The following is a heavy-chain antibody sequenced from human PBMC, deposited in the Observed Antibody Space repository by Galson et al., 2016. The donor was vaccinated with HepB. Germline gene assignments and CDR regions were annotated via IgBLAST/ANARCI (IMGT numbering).Heavy chain of an antibody. J-gene: IGHJ4*02. D-gene: IGHD3-10*02. V-gene: IGHV4-39*01. CDR1: GDSISNSRYF. CDR3: ANYVPVVRTGFDY. Sequence: SETLSLTCTVSGDSISNSRYFWVWIRQPPGKGLEWIASIYYSGSTYYNPSLKSRATISMDTSENHFSLRLSSVTAADTAFYYCANYVPVVRTGFDYWGQGILVTVSS. CDR2: IYYSGST.